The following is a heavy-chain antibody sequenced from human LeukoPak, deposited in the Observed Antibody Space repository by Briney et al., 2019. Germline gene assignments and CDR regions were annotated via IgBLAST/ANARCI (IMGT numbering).Heavy chain of an antibody. J-gene: IGHJ3*02. D-gene: IGHD2-2*02. V-gene: IGHV2-5*02. CDR3: AHGVSEIVPVAIRPWDAFHI. CDR2: IYWDDDE. Sequence: SGPTLVNPTQTLTLTCTFSGFSFSTNGVGVGWIRQPPGKALEWLALIYWDDDERYSPSLKSRLAITKDTSKNQVVLTMTNMDPVDTATYYCAHGVSEIVPVAIRPWDAFHIWGQGTMVTVSS. CDR1: GFSFSTNGVG.